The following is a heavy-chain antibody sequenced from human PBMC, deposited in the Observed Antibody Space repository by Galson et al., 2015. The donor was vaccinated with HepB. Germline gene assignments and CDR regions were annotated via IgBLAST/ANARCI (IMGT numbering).Heavy chain of an antibody. CDR2: IYSGVST. CDR3: AREDTAMALGY. Sequence: SLRLSCAASGFTISNNYMGWVRQAPGKGLEWVSVIYSGVSTYYADSVKGRFTISRDNSKNTLYLQMNTLRAEDTAVYYCAREDTAMALGYWGQGTLVTVSS. J-gene: IGHJ4*02. V-gene: IGHV3-66*01. CDR1: GFTISNNY. D-gene: IGHD5-18*01.